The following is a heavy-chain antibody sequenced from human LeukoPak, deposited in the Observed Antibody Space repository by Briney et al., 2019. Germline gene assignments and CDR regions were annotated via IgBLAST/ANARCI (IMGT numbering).Heavy chain of an antibody. CDR2: MNPNSGNT. V-gene: IGHV1-8*01. D-gene: IGHD3-3*01. CDR1: GYTFTSYD. Sequence: ASVKVSCTASGYTFTSYDINWVRQATGQGLEWMGWMNPNSGNTGYAQKFQGRVTMTRNTSISTAYMELSSLRSEDTAVYYCARGRSLRFLEWLSYRYGMDVWGQGTTVTVSS. CDR3: ARGRSLRFLEWLSYRYGMDV. J-gene: IGHJ6*02.